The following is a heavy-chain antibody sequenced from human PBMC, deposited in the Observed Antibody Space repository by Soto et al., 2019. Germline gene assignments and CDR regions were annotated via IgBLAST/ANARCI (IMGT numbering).Heavy chain of an antibody. CDR2: INPKNGEP. CDR3: VRDRPHAWFDL. J-gene: IGHJ5*02. CDR1: GYTFTAYY. Sequence: QAQLVQSGAEVKEPGASVKVSCKASGYTFTAYYIHWVRQAPGQGPEWVARINPKNGEPFSARVLEGRITVTSQASTSTVYMEISSLTSDDTAFYYCVRDRPHAWFDLWGPGTLVTVSS. V-gene: IGHV1-46*04.